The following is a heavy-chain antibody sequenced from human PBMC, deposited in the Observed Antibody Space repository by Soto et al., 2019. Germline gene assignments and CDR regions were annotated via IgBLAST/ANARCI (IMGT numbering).Heavy chain of an antibody. J-gene: IGHJ4*02. D-gene: IGHD3-10*01. CDR3: AKVFGVRDRRRPFDY. Sequence: PGGSLRLSCAASGFTFSSYGMHWVRQAPGKGLEWVAVISYDGSNKYYADSVKGRFTISRDNSKNTLYLQMNSLRAEDTAVYYCAKVFGVRDRRRPFDYWGQGTLVTVSS. CDR1: GFTFSSYG. CDR2: ISYDGSNK. V-gene: IGHV3-30*18.